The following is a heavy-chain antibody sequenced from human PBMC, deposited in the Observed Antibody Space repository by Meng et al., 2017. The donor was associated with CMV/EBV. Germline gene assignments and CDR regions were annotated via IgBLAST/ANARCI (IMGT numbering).Heavy chain of an antibody. CDR3: AHRRYYYGSSGFDP. CDR1: GFSLSTSGMC. Sequence: SGPTLVKPTQTLTLTCTFSGFSLSTSGMCVSWVRQPPGKALEWLALIDRDEDKYYSTSLKTRLTISTDTSKIQVVLTMTNMDPVDTATYYCAHRRYYYGSSGFDPWGQGTLVTVSS. D-gene: IGHD3-22*01. J-gene: IGHJ5*02. CDR2: IDRDEDK. V-gene: IGHV2-70*12.